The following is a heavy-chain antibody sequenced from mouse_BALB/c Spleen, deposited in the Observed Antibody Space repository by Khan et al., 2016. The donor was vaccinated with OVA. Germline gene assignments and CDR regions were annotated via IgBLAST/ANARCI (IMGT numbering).Heavy chain of an antibody. CDR2: ISYSGST. CDR1: GYSTTSGYG. V-gene: IGHV3-2*02. J-gene: IGHJ2*01. Sequence: EVQLQESGPGLVKPSQSLSLTCTVTGYSTTSGYGWNWIRQFPGDKLEWMGYISYSGSTNYNPSLKSRISITRDTSKNQFFLQLNSVTTEDTATYYCARTARIKYWGQGTTLTVSS. D-gene: IGHD1-2*01. CDR3: ARTARIKY.